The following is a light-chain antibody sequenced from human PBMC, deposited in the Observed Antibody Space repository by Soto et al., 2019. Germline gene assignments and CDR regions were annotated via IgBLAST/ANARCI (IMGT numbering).Light chain of an antibody. V-gene: IGLV2-14*01. J-gene: IGLJ1*01. Sequence: QSALTQPASVSGSPGQSITISCTGTSSDIGAYNYVSWYQLHPGKAPKLMIYEVSYRTSGLSNRFSGSKSGNTASLTISGLQAEDEADHFCSSYSGSSPLYVFGTGTKVTVL. CDR2: EVS. CDR1: SSDIGAYNY. CDR3: SSYSGSSPLYV.